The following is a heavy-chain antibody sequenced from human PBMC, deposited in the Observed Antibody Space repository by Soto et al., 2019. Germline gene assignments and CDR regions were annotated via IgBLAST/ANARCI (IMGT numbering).Heavy chain of an antibody. CDR3: ARSQRGSTLATSDY. Sequence: SVRGRFTVSRDNAKNSLYLQMNSLRAEDTALYYCARSQRGSTLATSDYWGQGTLVTVSS. V-gene: IGHV3-21*06. D-gene: IGHD2-2*01. J-gene: IGHJ4*02.